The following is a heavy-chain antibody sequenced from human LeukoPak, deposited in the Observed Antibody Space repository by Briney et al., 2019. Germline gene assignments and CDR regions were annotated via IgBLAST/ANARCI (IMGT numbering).Heavy chain of an antibody. CDR3: ARMGGYSGYATH. J-gene: IGHJ4*02. CDR2: IHYSGTT. V-gene: IGHV4-59*08. D-gene: IGHD5-12*01. CDR1: GGSISTYY. Sequence: SETLSLTCTVSGGSISTYYWSWIRQPPGKGLEWIGYIHYSGTTNYNPSLKNRVTISLDTSKNQFSLNLSSVTAADTAVYYCARMGGYSGYATHWGQGTLDTVSS.